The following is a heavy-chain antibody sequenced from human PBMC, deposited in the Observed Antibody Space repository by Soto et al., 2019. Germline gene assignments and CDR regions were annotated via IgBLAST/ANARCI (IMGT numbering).Heavy chain of an antibody. CDR2: IYYSGST. V-gene: IGHV4-31*03. CDR3: ARVPTYGDYGPYYYYGMDV. CDR1: GGSISSGGYY. J-gene: IGHJ6*02. D-gene: IGHD4-17*01. Sequence: PSETLSLTCTVSGGSISSGGYYWSWIRQHPGKGLEWIGYIYYSGSTYYNPSLKSRVTISVDTSKNQFSLKLSSVTAADTAVYYCARVPTYGDYGPYYYYGMDVWGQGTTVTV.